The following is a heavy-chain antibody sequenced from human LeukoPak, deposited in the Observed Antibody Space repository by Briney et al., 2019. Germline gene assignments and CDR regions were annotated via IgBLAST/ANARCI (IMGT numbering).Heavy chain of an antibody. CDR1: GFTFSSYA. Sequence: AGGSLRLSCAASGFTFSSYAMSRVRQMPGKGLEWMGIIYPDDSETNYSPSFQGQVSMSVDKSITTAYLQWSSLKASDTAIYYCARQAYGSHFDAFDIWGQGTMVTVSS. CDR2: IYPDDSET. V-gene: IGHV5-51*01. J-gene: IGHJ3*02. D-gene: IGHD3-22*01. CDR3: ARQAYGSHFDAFDI.